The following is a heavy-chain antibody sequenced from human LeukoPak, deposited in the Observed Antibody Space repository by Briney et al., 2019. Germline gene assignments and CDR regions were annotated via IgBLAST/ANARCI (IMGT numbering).Heavy chain of an antibody. CDR1: AGSISSSSYC. CDR3: ARVSGIDYVWGSYRPYYFDY. V-gene: IGHV4-39*07. D-gene: IGHD3-16*02. J-gene: IGHJ4*02. CDR2: IYYSGST. Sequence: SETLSLTCTLSAGSISSSSYCWGWIRQPPGKGLEWFGSIYYSGSTYYPPSLKSRVTISVDTSKNQFSLKLSSVTAADTAVYYCARVSGIDYVWGSYRPYYFDYWGQGTLVTVSS.